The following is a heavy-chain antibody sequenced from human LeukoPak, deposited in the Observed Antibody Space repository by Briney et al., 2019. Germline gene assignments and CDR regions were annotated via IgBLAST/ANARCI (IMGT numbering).Heavy chain of an antibody. D-gene: IGHD6-13*01. CDR1: GGSISSYY. J-gene: IGHJ6*02. CDR3: TRETLAAAGTYYYGMDV. Sequence: KSSETLSLTCTVSGGSISSYYWSWIRQPPGKGLEWIGYIYYSGSTNYNPSLKSRVTISVDTSKNQFSLKLSSVTAADTAVYYCTRETLAAAGTYYYGMDVWGQGTTVTVSS. V-gene: IGHV4-59*01. CDR2: IYYSGST.